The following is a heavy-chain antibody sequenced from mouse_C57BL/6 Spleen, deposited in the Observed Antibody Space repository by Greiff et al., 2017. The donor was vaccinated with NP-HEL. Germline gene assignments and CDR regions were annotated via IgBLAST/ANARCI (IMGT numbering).Heavy chain of an antibody. Sequence: EVQRVESGGGLVKPGGSLKLSCAASGFTFSDYGMHWVRQAPEKGLEWVAYISSGSSTIYYADTVKGRFTISRDNAKNTLFLQMTSLRSEDTAMYYCARTYDGYYTYAMDYWGQGTSVTVSS. V-gene: IGHV5-17*01. CDR1: GFTFSDYG. CDR3: ARTYDGYYTYAMDY. J-gene: IGHJ4*01. D-gene: IGHD2-3*01. CDR2: ISSGSSTI.